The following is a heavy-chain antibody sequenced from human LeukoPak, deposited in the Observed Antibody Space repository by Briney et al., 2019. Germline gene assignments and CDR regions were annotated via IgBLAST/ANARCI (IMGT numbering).Heavy chain of an antibody. CDR3: ARGDYYYDRSPPNFDY. D-gene: IGHD3-22*01. J-gene: IGHJ4*02. CDR2: INPNSGGT. V-gene: IGHV1-2*02. CDR1: GYTFTDYY. Sequence: ASVKVSCKASGYTFTDYYMHWVRQAPGQGLEWMGWINPNSGGTNYAQKFQGRVTMTRDTSITTAYMELNRLRCDDTAVYYCARGDYYYDRSPPNFDYWGQGTLVTVSS.